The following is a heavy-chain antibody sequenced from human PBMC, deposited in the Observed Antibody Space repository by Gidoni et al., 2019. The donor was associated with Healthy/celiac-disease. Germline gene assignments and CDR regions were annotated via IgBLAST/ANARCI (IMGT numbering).Heavy chain of an antibody. V-gene: IGHV1-2*02. D-gene: IGHD3-10*01. CDR3: ARAHRVRGVILPPLDY. CDR2: INPNSGGT. J-gene: IGHJ4*02. Sequence: QVQLVQSGAEVKKPGASVKVSCKASGYTFTGYYMHWVRQAPGQGLEWMGWINPNSGGTNYAQKFQGRVTMTRDTSISTAYMELSRLRSDDTAVYYCARAHRVRGVILPPLDYWGQGTLVTVSS. CDR1: GYTFTGYY.